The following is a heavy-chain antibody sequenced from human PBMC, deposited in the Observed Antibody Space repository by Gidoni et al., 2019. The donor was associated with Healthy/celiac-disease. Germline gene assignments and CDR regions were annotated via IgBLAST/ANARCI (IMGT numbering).Heavy chain of an antibody. CDR3: ARGGRWLQFAGTDY. CDR2: INHSGST. CDR1: GGSFSGYY. D-gene: IGHD5-12*01. J-gene: IGHJ4*02. V-gene: IGHV4-34*01. Sequence: GGSFSGYYWSWIRQPPGKGLEWIGEINHSGSTNYNPSLKSRVTISVDTSKNQFSLKLSSVTAADTAVYYCARGGRWLQFAGTDYWGQGTLVTVSS.